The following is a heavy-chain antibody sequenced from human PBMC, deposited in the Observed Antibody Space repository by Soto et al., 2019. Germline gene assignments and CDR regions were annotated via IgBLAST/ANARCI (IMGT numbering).Heavy chain of an antibody. D-gene: IGHD1-20*01. J-gene: IGHJ6*02. CDR2: IRRKANSYTT. CDR3: AMLGIRSGGSNGMAV. CDR1: GLIFSDYH. V-gene: IGHV3-72*01. Sequence: EVQLVESGGGLVQPGGSLRLSCAASGLIFSDYHMDWVRQAPGKGLEWVGRIRRKANSYTTEYAASVKGRFTISRDESKNSLYLQITSLKSEDTAVYYCAMLGIRSGGSNGMAVGGQGTTVTVSS.